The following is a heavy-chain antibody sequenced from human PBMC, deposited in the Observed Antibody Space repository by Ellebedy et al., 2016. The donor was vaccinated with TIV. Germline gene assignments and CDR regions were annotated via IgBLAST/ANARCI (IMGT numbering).Heavy chain of an antibody. J-gene: IGHJ3*01. Sequence: GGSLRLXXAASGFTFSSYRMHWVRQAPGKGLVWVSLINHDGRSTTYADSVKGRFTISRDNAKSTLYLQMNSLGAEDTAVYYCARDMNGYDGSWHAFDLWGQGTMVTVSS. V-gene: IGHV3-74*01. D-gene: IGHD6-13*01. CDR3: ARDMNGYDGSWHAFDL. CDR1: GFTFSSYR. CDR2: INHDGRST.